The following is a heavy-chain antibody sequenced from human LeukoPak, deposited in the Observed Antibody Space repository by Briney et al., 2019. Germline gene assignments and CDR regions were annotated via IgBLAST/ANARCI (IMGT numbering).Heavy chain of an antibody. CDR1: GFTFSSYE. CDR3: ARVSGSAAGHVFDY. CDR2: INSRRTTT. Sequence: GGSLRLSCAASGFTFSSYEMNWVRQAPGKGLEWVSYINSRRTTTYYADSVKGRFTISRDNAKNSLFLQMNSLRAEDTGVYYCARVSGSAAGHVFDYWGQGTLVTVSS. D-gene: IGHD6-13*01. V-gene: IGHV3-48*03. J-gene: IGHJ4*02.